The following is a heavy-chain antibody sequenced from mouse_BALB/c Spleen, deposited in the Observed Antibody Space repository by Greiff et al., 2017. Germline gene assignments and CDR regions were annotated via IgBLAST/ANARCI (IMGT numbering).Heavy chain of an antibody. CDR2: INPGSGGT. J-gene: IGHJ4*01. CDR1: GYAFTNYL. V-gene: IGHV1-54*01. Sequence: QVQLQQSGAELVRPGTSVKVSCKASGYAFTNYLIEWVKQRPGQGLEWIGVINPGSGGTNYNEKFKGKATLTADKSSSTAYMQLSSLTSDDSAVYFCARVSPLLSVRREGAMDYWGQGTSVTVSS. CDR3: ARVSPLLSVRREGAMDY. D-gene: IGHD2-14*01.